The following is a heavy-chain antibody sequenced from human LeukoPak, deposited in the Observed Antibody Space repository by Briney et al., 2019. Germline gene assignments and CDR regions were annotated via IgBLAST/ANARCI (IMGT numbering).Heavy chain of an antibody. J-gene: IGHJ4*02. D-gene: IGHD2-15*01. CDR3: ARVSCSGGSCYSDY. V-gene: IGHV4-59*01. CDR2: IYYSGST. Sequence: SQTLSLTCTVSGGSISSYYWSWIRQPPGKGLEWIGYIYYSGSTNYNPSLKSRVTISVDTSKNQFSLKLSSVTAADTAVYYCARVSCSGGSCYSDYWGQGTLVTVSS. CDR1: GGSISSYY.